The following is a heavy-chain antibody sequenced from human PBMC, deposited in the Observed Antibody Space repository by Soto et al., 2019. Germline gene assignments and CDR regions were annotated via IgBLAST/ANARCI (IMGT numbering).Heavy chain of an antibody. Sequence: QVQLVESGGGVVQPGRSLRLSCAASGFTFSSYGMHWVRQAPGKGLEWVAVISYDGSNKYYADSVKGRFTISRDNSKNTLYLQMNSLRAEDTAVYYCAKDPKGVRGGFVYWGQGTLVTVSS. CDR1: GFTFSSYG. CDR2: ISYDGSNK. CDR3: AKDPKGVRGGFVY. D-gene: IGHD3-10*01. J-gene: IGHJ4*02. V-gene: IGHV3-30*18.